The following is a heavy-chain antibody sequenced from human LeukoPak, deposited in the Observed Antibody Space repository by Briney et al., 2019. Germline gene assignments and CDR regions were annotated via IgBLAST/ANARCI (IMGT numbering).Heavy chain of an antibody. V-gene: IGHV3-23*01. D-gene: IGHD6-6*01. CDR2: ISGSGGTA. J-gene: IGHJ6*02. Sequence: PGGSLRLSCAASGLTFSSYAMSWVHQAPGKGLEWVSGISGSGGTADYAESVKGRFIISRDNSKNTLYVQMNSLRAEDTAVYYCAKGRAARQYGMDVWGQGTTVTVSS. CDR1: GLTFSSYA. CDR3: AKGRAARQYGMDV.